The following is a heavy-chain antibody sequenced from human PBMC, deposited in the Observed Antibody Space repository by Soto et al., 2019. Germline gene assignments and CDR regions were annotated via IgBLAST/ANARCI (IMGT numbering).Heavy chain of an antibody. V-gene: IGHV1-2*02. J-gene: IGHJ4*02. CDR1: GYTFTGYY. D-gene: IGHD5-12*01. CDR3: ASRIRGYSGYDLAPLDY. Sequence: QVQLVQSGAEVKKPWASVKVSCKASGYTFTGYYMHWVRQAPGQGLEWMGWINTNSGGTNYAQKFQGRVTMTRDTAISTAYMELSRLRSDDTAVYYCASRIRGYSGYDLAPLDYWGQGTLVTVSS. CDR2: INTNSGGT.